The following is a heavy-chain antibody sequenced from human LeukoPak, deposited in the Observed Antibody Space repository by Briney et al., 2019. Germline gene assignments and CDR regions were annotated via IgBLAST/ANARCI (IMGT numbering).Heavy chain of an antibody. Sequence: GASVKVSCKASGYTFTSYGISWVRQAPGQGLEWMGGISAYNGNTNYAQKLQGRVTMTTDTSTSTAYMELRSLRSDDTAVYYCATDPRNNWNDELAGWGQRTLVTVSS. CDR2: ISAYNGNT. D-gene: IGHD1-1*01. V-gene: IGHV1-18*01. J-gene: IGHJ4*02. CDR1: GYTFTSYG. CDR3: ATDPRNNWNDELAG.